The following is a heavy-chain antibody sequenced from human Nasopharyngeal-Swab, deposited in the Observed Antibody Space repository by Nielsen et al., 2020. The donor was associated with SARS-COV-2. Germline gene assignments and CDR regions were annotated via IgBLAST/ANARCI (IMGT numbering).Heavy chain of an antibody. CDR1: GGSFGRGVDY. V-gene: IGHV4-31*03. J-gene: IGHJ3*02. D-gene: IGHD3-22*01. CDR2: IYYSGST. Sequence: GHLRGGSFGRGVDYWRWLRQRLGKGLEWIGYIYYSGSTYYNPSLKSRVTISVDTSKNQFSLKLSSVTAADTAVYYCARATITMIVVVDAFDIWGQGTMVTVSS. CDR3: ARATITMIVVVDAFDI.